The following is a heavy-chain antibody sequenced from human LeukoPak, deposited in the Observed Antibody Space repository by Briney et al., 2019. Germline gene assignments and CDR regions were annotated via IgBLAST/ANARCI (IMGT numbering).Heavy chain of an antibody. CDR2: IIPIFGTA. J-gene: IGHJ4*02. D-gene: IGHD3-22*01. Sequence: SVKVSCKASGGTFSSYAISWVRQAPGQGLEWMGGIIPIFGTANYAQKFQGRVTITADESTSTAYMELSSLRSEDTAVYYCARDGVSDYYDSSGYYLDYWGQGTLVTVSS. V-gene: IGHV1-69*13. CDR1: GGTFSSYA. CDR3: ARDGVSDYYDSSGYYLDY.